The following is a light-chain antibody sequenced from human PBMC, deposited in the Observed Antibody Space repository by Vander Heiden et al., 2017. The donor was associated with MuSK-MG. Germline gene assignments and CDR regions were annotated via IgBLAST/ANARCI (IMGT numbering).Light chain of an antibody. CDR2: SNN. CDR3: AAGDDSLSGPV. J-gene: IGLJ3*02. CDR1: SSNIGSND. Sequence: QSVLTQPPSASGTPGQRVTISCSGSSSNIGSNDVNGSQQLTETAPKLLIYSNNQGTSGVPDRFSGSKSGTSAALASSGLQAEDEVDYYCAAGDDSLSGPVFGGGTKRTVL. V-gene: IGLV1-44*01.